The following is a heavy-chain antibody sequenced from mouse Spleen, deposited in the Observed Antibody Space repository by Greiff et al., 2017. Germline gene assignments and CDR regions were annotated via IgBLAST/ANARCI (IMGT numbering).Heavy chain of an antibody. CDR1: GYTFTSYW. D-gene: IGHD1-1*01. Sequence: QVQLQQPGAELVKPGASVKLSCKASGYTFTSYWMHWVKQRPGQGLEWIGEINPSNGRTNYNEKFKSKATLTVDKSSSTAYMQLSSLTSEDSAVYYCASGDYGSSYWYFDVWGAGTTVTVSS. J-gene: IGHJ1*01. CDR2: INPSNGRT. V-gene: IGHV1S81*02. CDR3: ASGDYGSSYWYFDV.